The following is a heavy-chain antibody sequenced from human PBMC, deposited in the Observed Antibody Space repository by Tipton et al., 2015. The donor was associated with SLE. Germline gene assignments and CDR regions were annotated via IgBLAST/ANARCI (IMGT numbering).Heavy chain of an antibody. V-gene: IGHV4-59*01. Sequence: TLSLTCTVSGVSISSDYWSWIRQPPGKGREYIGYIFHTGSTNYNPSLKSRVTISVDTSKNQFSLKLSSVTAADTAVYYCARSAGYGSNWAHFDYWGQGTLVTVSS. D-gene: IGHD6-13*01. CDR1: GVSISSDY. CDR3: ARSAGYGSNWAHFDY. J-gene: IGHJ4*02. CDR2: IFHTGST.